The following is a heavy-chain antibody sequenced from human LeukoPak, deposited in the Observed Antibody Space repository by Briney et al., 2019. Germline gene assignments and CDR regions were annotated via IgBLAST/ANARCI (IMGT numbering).Heavy chain of an antibody. D-gene: IGHD3-22*01. V-gene: IGHV4-59*03. CDR2: VHYSGST. CDR1: GGYISGFY. J-gene: IGHJ4*02. Sequence: SETLSLTCTVSGGYISGFYWSWIRQPPEKGQEWIGYVHYSGSTNYNPSLKSRVIISVDSSKNQFSLKLSSVTAADTAVYYCATYYSDSSAYVHYLDSWGRGTLVTVSS. CDR3: ATYYSDSSAYVHYLDS.